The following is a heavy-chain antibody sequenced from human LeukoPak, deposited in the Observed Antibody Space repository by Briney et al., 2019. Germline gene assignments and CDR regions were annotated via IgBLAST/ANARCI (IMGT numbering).Heavy chain of an antibody. CDR3: VRDGVGAPPFDY. J-gene: IGHJ4*02. Sequence: GGSLRLSCAASGFTVSNTYMSWVRQAPGKGLVWVSRIKGDGSSTSYADSVKGRFTISRDNAKNTLFLQMNSLRAEDTAVYYCVRDGVGAPPFDYWGQGALVIVSS. D-gene: IGHD1-26*01. V-gene: IGHV3-74*01. CDR1: GFTVSNTY. CDR2: IKGDGSST.